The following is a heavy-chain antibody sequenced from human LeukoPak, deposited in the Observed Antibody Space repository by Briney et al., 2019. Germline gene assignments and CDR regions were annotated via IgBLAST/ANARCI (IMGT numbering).Heavy chain of an antibody. Sequence: ASVNVSCKASGYTFTGYYMHWVRQAPGQGLEWMGWINPNSGGTNYAQKFQGRVTMTRDTSISTAYMELSRLRSDDTAVYYCARVMVRGVITTDFDYWGQGTLVTVSS. CDR2: INPNSGGT. CDR1: GYTFTGYY. D-gene: IGHD3-10*01. CDR3: ARVMVRGVITTDFDY. J-gene: IGHJ4*02. V-gene: IGHV1-2*02.